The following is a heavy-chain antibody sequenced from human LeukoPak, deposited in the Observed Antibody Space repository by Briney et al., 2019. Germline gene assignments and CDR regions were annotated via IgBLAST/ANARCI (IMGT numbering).Heavy chain of an antibody. Sequence: GGSLRLSCAASGFTFSTYGMHWVRQAPGKGLEWVAVISYDGTNKYYTDSVKGRFTISRDNSKYTLYLQMNSLRPEDTAVFYCAKDSLAGYLRGYFDDWGQGTQVTVSS. CDR3: AKDSLAGYLRGYFDD. J-gene: IGHJ4*02. CDR1: GFTFSTYG. D-gene: IGHD3-9*01. CDR2: ISYDGTNK. V-gene: IGHV3-30*18.